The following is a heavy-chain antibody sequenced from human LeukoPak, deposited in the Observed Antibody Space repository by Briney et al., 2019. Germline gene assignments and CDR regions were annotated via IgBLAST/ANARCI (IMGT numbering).Heavy chain of an antibody. Sequence: SEALSLTCAVYGGSFSGYYWSWIRQPPGKGLEWIGEINHSGSTNYNPSLKSRVTISVDTSKNQFSLKLSSVTAADTAVYYCAGELYYYGSGSYYVSDAFDIWGQGTMVTVSS. CDR2: INHSGST. CDR3: AGELYYYGSGSYYVSDAFDI. V-gene: IGHV4-34*01. D-gene: IGHD3-10*01. CDR1: GGSFSGYY. J-gene: IGHJ3*02.